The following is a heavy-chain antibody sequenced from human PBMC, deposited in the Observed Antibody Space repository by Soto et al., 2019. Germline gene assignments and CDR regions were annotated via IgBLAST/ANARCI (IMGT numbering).Heavy chain of an antibody. CDR3: GRGRSGQIVVFY. V-gene: IGHV1-2*02. Sequence: ASVKVSCKASGYTFTGHYIHWVRQAPEQGPEWMGEIGPESGATRYAQKFQGRVTMTMDMSITTVYMELSNLSPDDAAVYYCGRGRSGQIVVFYWGQGTPVTVSS. D-gene: IGHD5-12*01. CDR2: IGPESGAT. CDR1: GYTFTGHY. J-gene: IGHJ4*02.